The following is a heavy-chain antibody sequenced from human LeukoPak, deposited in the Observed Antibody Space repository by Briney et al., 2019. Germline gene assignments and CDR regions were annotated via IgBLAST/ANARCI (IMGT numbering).Heavy chain of an antibody. CDR1: GGSISSYY. D-gene: IGHD5-24*01. V-gene: IGHV4-59*01. J-gene: IGHJ6*03. CDR2: IYYSGST. CDR3: ARMASAMAYYYYMDV. Sequence: SETLSLTCTVSGGSISSYYWSWIRQPPGKGLEWIGYIYYSGSTNYNPSLKSRVTISVDTSKNQFSLKLSSVTAADTAVYYCARMASAMAYYYYMDVWGKGTTVTISS.